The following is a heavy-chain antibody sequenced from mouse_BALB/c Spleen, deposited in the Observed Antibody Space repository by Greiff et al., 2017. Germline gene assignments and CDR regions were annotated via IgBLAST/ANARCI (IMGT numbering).Heavy chain of an antibody. CDR1: GFTFSSFG. CDR3: ARSGELLWFAY. CDR2: ISSGSSTI. V-gene: IGHV5-17*02. J-gene: IGHJ3*01. Sequence: EVKLVESGGGLVQPGGSRKLSCAASGFTFSSFGMHWVRQAPEKGLEWVAYISSGSSTIYYADTVKGRFTISRDNPKNTLFLQMTSLRSEDTAMYYCARSGELLWFAYWGQGTLVTVSA. D-gene: IGHD2-1*01.